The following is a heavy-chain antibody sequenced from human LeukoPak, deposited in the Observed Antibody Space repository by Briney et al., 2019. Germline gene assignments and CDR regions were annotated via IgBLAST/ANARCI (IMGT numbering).Heavy chain of an antibody. CDR3: ARGSHRLYDYVWGTYESKDY. CDR2: ISGYNANT. D-gene: IGHD3-16*01. Sequence: ASVKVSCKASGYTFNGHYMHWVRQAPGQGLEWMGWISGYNANTNYVQKFQGRVTMTTDTSTHTAYMELRSLRSDDTAVYYCARGSHRLYDYVWGTYESKDYWGQGTLVTVSS. J-gene: IGHJ4*02. V-gene: IGHV1-18*04. CDR1: GYTFNGHY.